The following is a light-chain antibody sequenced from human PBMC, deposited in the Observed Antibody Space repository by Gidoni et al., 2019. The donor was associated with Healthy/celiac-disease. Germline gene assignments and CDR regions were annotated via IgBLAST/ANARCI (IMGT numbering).Light chain of an antibody. CDR1: QSVSSY. V-gene: IGKV3-11*01. CDR3: QQRSNWPQLT. J-gene: IGKJ4*01. Sequence: EIVFTQSPSTLSLSPGERATLSCRASQSVSSYLAWYQQKPGQAPRLLIYDASNRATGIPARFSGSGSGTDFTITIRSLEPEDFAVYYCQQRSNWPQLTFGGGTKVEIK. CDR2: DAS.